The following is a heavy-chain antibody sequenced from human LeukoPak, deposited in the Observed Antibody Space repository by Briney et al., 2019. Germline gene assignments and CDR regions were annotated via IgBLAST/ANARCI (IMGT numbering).Heavy chain of an antibody. Sequence: PSETLSLTCAVYGGSFSGYYWSWIRQLPGRGLEWIGEINHSGSTNYNPSLKSRVTISVDTSKNQFSLKLSSVTAADTAVYYCARGGLRQAYCSGGSCYSSRYYGMDVWGQGTTVTVSS. CDR2: INHSGST. D-gene: IGHD2-15*01. V-gene: IGHV4-34*01. J-gene: IGHJ6*02. CDR1: GGSFSGYY. CDR3: ARGGLRQAYCSGGSCYSSRYYGMDV.